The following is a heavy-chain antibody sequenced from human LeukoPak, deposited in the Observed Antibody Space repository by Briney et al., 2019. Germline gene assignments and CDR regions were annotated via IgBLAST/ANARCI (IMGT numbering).Heavy chain of an antibody. CDR2: ISSGSTTI. Sequence: GGSLRLSCAASGFTFSSYSMNWVRQAPGKRLEWVSYISSGSTTIYYADSVKGRFTISRDNAKNSLYLQMNSLRDEDTAVYYCASGPDGYNSHFDYWGQGTLVTVSS. J-gene: IGHJ4*02. V-gene: IGHV3-48*02. D-gene: IGHD5-24*01. CDR3: ASGPDGYNSHFDY. CDR1: GFTFSSYS.